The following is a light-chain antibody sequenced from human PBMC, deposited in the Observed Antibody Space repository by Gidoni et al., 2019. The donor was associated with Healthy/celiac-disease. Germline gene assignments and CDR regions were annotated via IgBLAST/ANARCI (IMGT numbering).Light chain of an antibody. V-gene: IGKV2-30*01. Sequence: DVVMTQSPLSLPVTLGQPASISCRSSQSLLYSDGNTYLQWLQQRPGQSPRRLIYKVSNRDSGVPDRFSGRGSGTDLKLKIIRVEAEDVGVDYCMQGTHWPITFXQXTRLEIK. J-gene: IGKJ5*01. CDR1: QSLLYSDGNTY. CDR2: KVS. CDR3: MQGTHWPIT.